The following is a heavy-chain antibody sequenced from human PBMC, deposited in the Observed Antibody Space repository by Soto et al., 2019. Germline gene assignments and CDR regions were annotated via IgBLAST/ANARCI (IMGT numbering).Heavy chain of an antibody. CDR2: IIPILGIA. V-gene: IGHV1-69*04. D-gene: IGHD5-12*01. J-gene: IGHJ4*02. Sequence: SVKVSCKASGGTFSSYTISWVRQAPGQGLEWMGRIIPILGIANYAQKFQGRVTITADKSTSTAYMELSSLRSEDTAVYYCARDILVATTNYYFDYWGQGTLDTVSS. CDR3: ARDILVATTNYYFDY. CDR1: GGTFSSYT.